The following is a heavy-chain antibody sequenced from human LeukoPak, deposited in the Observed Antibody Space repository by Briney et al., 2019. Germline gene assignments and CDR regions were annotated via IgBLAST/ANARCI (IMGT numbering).Heavy chain of an antibody. CDR2: IYSGGST. V-gene: IGHV3-53*01. Sequence: GGSLRLSCAASGFTLSSNYMSWVRQAPGKGLEWVSVIYSGGSTHYADSVKGRFTISRHNSKNMLYLQMNSLRAEDTAVYYCAREVVRGVPDYWGQGTLVTVSS. CDR3: AREVVRGVPDY. J-gene: IGHJ4*02. CDR1: GFTLSSNY. D-gene: IGHD3-10*01.